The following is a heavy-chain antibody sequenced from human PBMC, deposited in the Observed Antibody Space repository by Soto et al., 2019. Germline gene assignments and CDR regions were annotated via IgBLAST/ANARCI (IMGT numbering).Heavy chain of an antibody. V-gene: IGHV1-18*01. Sequence: QVQLVQSGAEVKKPGASVKVSCKASGYTFTSYAFSWVRQAPGQGLEWMGWINAYNGNTNYAQKLQGRVTMTTDTATRTAYMELRSLRSDDTAVYYCARDISYGIFDYWGQGTLVTVSS. D-gene: IGHD3-3*02. CDR2: INAYNGNT. J-gene: IGHJ4*02. CDR3: ARDISYGIFDY. CDR1: GYTFTSYA.